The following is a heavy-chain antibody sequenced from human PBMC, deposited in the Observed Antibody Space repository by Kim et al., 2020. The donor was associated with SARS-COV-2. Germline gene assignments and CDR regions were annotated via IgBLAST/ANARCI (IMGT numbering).Heavy chain of an antibody. J-gene: IGHJ5*02. D-gene: IGHD2-2*01. Sequence: SETLSLTCAVYGGSFSGYYWSWIRQPPGKGLEWIGEIYHSGTTKYNPSLNSRVTLSLDTAKNQFSLKLSSVTAADTAVYFCARSLYPALCSFWVRFDPWG. CDR1: GGSFSGYY. CDR2: IYHSGTT. CDR3: ARSLYPALCSFWVRFDP. V-gene: IGHV4-34*01.